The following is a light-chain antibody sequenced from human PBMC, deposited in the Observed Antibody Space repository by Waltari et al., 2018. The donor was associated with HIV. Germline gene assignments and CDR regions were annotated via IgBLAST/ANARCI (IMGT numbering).Light chain of an antibody. J-gene: IGLJ2*01. V-gene: IGLV2-14*01. CDR1: TSDIGCYNF. CDR2: EVS. Sequence: QSALAQPASVSGSPGQSITMSCTGTTSDIGCYNFVSWYQQHPGKVPTVLIYEVSNRPSGVSTRFSGSKAGNTASLTSSGLQTEDEADYYCSSYATAANVVFGGGTKLTVL. CDR3: SSYATAANVV.